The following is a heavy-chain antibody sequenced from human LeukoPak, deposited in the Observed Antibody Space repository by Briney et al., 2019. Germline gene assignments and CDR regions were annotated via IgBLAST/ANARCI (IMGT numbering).Heavy chain of an antibody. Sequence: PGGSLRLSCAASGFTFSSYSMNWVRQAPGKGLEWVAVISYDGSNKYYADSVKGRFTISRDNSKNTLYLQMNSLRAEDTAVYYCARGGIYYDSSGYFDYWGQGTLVTVSS. CDR1: GFTFSSYS. CDR2: ISYDGSNK. V-gene: IGHV3-30*03. J-gene: IGHJ4*02. D-gene: IGHD3-22*01. CDR3: ARGGIYYDSSGYFDY.